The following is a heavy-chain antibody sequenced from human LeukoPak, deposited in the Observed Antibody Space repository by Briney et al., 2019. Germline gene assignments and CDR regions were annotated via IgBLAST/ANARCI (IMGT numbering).Heavy chain of an antibody. Sequence: PGGSLRLSCAASGFTFSSYSMNWVRQAPGKGLEWVSSISSSSSYIYYADSVKGRFTISRDNAKNSLYLQMNSLRAEDTAVYYCARDLLLWFGELISVGMDVWGRGTTVTVSS. CDR3: ARDLLLWFGELISVGMDV. CDR1: GFTFSSYS. D-gene: IGHD3-10*01. CDR2: ISSSSSYI. J-gene: IGHJ6*02. V-gene: IGHV3-21*01.